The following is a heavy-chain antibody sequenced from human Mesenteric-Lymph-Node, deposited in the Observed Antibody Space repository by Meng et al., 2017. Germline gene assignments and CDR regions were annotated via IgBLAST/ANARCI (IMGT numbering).Heavy chain of an antibody. CDR1: GFTFSSYW. CDR2: IKQDGSEK. D-gene: IGHD4-11*01. CDR3: ARDSYGNDY. J-gene: IGHJ4*02. Sequence: GESLKISCAASGFTFSSYWMSWVRQAPGKGLEWVANIKQDGSEKYYVDSVKGRFTISRDNAKNSLYLQINSLRVEDTAVYYCARDSYGNDYWGQGTLVTVSS. V-gene: IGHV3-7*01.